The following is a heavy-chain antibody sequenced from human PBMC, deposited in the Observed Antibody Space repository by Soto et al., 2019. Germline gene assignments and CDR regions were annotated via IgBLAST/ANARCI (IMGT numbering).Heavy chain of an antibody. J-gene: IGHJ6*02. CDR1: GYSFSSFW. Sequence: PGESLKISCKCSGYSFSSFWVALVRQTPGKGLEWLGIIYPGDLDTRYTSSFQGHVIISADKSSNTVYLQWSSLKASDTAVYYCAKDRRCISTSCTYGMDVWGQGTTVTVSS. D-gene: IGHD2-2*01. V-gene: IGHV5-51*01. CDR2: IYPGDLDT. CDR3: AKDRRCISTSCTYGMDV.